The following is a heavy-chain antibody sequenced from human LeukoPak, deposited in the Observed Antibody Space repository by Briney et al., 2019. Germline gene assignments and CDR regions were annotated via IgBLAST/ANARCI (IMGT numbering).Heavy chain of an antibody. CDR3: ARAVAAAGRSWWFDP. D-gene: IGHD6-13*01. V-gene: IGHV3-21*01. J-gene: IGHJ5*02. CDR2: ISSSSSYI. Sequence: GGSLRLSCAASGFTFSSYSMNWVRQAPREGLEWVSSISSSSSYIYYADSVKGRFTISRDNAKNSLYLQMNSLRAEDTAVYYCARAVAAAGRSWWFDPWGQGTLVTVSS. CDR1: GFTFSSYS.